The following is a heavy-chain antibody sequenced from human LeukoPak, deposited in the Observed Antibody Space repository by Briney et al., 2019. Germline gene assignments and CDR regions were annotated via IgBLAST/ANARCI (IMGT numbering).Heavy chain of an antibody. V-gene: IGHV1-8*01. CDR3: ARDGRGEGISGQPAEYFQH. J-gene: IGHJ1*01. D-gene: IGHD3-16*01. CDR2: MNPNSGNT. Sequence: ASVKVSCKASGYTFTSYDINWVRQATGQGLEWMGWMNPNSGNTGYAQKFQGRVTMTRNTSISTAYMELSSLRSEDTAVYYCARDGRGEGISGQPAEYFQHWGQGTLVTVSS. CDR1: GYTFTSYD.